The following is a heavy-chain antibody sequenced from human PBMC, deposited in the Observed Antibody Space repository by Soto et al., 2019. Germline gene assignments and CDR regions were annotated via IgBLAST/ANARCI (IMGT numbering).Heavy chain of an antibody. Sequence: GGSLRLSCAASGFTFSSYGMHWVRQAPGKGLEWVAVIWYDGSNKYYADSVKGRFTISRDNSKNTLYLQMNSLRAEDTAVYYCARGYTTTGIALYYFDYWGQGTLVTVSS. J-gene: IGHJ4*02. V-gene: IGHV3-33*01. CDR3: ARGYTTTGIALYYFDY. D-gene: IGHD6-13*01. CDR1: GFTFSSYG. CDR2: IWYDGSNK.